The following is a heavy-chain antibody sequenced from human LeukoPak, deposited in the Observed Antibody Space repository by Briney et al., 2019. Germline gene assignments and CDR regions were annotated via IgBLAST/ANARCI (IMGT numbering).Heavy chain of an antibody. CDR3: ARSGYSYGPADY. CDR2: ISSSSSYK. Sequence: GGSLRLPCAASGFTFSSYSMNWVRQAPGKGREWVSSISSSSSYKYYADSVKGRFTISRDNAKNSLYLQMNSLRAEDTAVYYCARSGYSYGPADYWGQGTLVTVSS. D-gene: IGHD5-18*01. J-gene: IGHJ4*02. V-gene: IGHV3-21*01. CDR1: GFTFSSYS.